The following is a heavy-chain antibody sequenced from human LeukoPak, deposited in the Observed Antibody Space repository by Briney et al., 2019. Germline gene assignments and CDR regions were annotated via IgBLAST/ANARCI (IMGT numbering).Heavy chain of an antibody. Sequence: GASVKVSCKASGYTFTSYYMHWVRQAPGQGLEWMGIINPSGGSTSYAQKFQGRVTMTRDTSTSTVYMELSSLRSEDTAVYYCARAEDCSGSSCYSGLGYYFDYWGQGTLVTVSS. CDR2: INPSGGST. CDR1: GYTFTSYY. CDR3: ARAEDCSGSSCYSGLGYYFDY. J-gene: IGHJ4*02. V-gene: IGHV1-46*01. D-gene: IGHD2-15*01.